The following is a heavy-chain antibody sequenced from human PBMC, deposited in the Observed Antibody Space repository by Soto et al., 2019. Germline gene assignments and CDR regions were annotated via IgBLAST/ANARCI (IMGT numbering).Heavy chain of an antibody. CDR2: ITWNSGKI. CDR1: GFTFDDYA. CDR3: VKDSYADFHRVLSTAEYFFDY. V-gene: IGHV3-9*01. Sequence: GGTLRLSCTASGFTFDDYAMHWVRQGPGRGLEWVSGITWNSGKIAYADSVKGRFTIARDDDNNSLYLQMNSLRPEDTALYYCVKDSYADFHRVLSTAEYFFDYWGHGTLVTVSS. J-gene: IGHJ4*01. D-gene: IGHD2-15*01.